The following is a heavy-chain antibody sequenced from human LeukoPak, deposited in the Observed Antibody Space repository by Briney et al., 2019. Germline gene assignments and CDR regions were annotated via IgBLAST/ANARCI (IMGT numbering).Heavy chain of an antibody. V-gene: IGHV4-61*08. CDR3: ARASGGYYNNWFDP. J-gene: IGHJ5*02. CDR1: GGAISDAGHY. D-gene: IGHD3-22*01. CDR2: IYYTGST. Sequence: SQTLSLTCTVSGGAISDAGHYWSWIRQHPGKGLEWMGYIYYTGSTNYNPSLKSRVTMSVDTSKNQFSLKLNSVTAADTAVYYCARASGGYYNNWFDPWGQGTLVTVSS.